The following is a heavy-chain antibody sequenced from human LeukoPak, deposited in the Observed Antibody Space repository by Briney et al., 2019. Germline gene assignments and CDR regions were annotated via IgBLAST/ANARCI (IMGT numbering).Heavy chain of an antibody. D-gene: IGHD3-22*01. CDR2: FRTRSTSI. V-gene: IGHV3-21*01. CDR1: GFTLSGYS. J-gene: IGHJ4*02. CDR3: ARAVSEGFDF. Sequence: GGSLRLYCTASGFTLSGYSMNWIRQAPGKGLEWVASFRTRSTSIYHAGSLKGRFAISTDNAKNFLYLQINSLRADDTALYYCARAVSEGFDFWAQGTLVTVSS.